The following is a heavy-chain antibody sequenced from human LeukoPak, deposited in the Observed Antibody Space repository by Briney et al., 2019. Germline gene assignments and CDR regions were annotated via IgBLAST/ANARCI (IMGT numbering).Heavy chain of an antibody. Sequence: ASVTVSCKASGYTFTDYYIHWVRQVPGQGLEWMGWIDPNNGSTNYAQKLQGRVTMTTDTSTSTAYMELRSLRSDDTAVYYCARGRWAGYSSSEGFDPWGQGTLVTVSS. V-gene: IGHV1-18*04. D-gene: IGHD1-26*01. CDR2: IDPNNGST. CDR1: GYTFTDYY. J-gene: IGHJ5*02. CDR3: ARGRWAGYSSSEGFDP.